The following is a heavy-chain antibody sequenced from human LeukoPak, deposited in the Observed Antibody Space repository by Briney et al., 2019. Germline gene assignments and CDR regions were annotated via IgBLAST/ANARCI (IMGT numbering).Heavy chain of an antibody. J-gene: IGHJ4*02. D-gene: IGHD1-26*01. Sequence: PGGSLRLSCAASGFTFSSYAMNWVRQAPGKGLEWVSVISGSGGSTYYADSVKGRFTISRDNSKNTLCLQMNSLRAEGTAVYYCAKDLVGATGGIDYWGQGTLVTVSS. CDR1: GFTFSSYA. CDR3: AKDLVGATGGIDY. V-gene: IGHV3-23*01. CDR2: ISGSGGST.